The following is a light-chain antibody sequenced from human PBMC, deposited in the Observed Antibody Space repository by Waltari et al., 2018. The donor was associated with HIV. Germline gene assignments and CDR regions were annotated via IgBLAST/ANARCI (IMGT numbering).Light chain of an antibody. V-gene: IGLV6-57*04. CDR2: DDD. J-gene: IGLJ2*01. Sequence: NFMLTQPLSVSESPVKTVTISCTRSSGSIASNYLQWDQQRPGSPPTTVIYDDDLRPSGIPDRFSGSTDRSSNSASLAISGLKTEDEADYYCQSYDSSNVIFGGGTKLTVL. CDR1: SGSIASNY. CDR3: QSYDSSNVI.